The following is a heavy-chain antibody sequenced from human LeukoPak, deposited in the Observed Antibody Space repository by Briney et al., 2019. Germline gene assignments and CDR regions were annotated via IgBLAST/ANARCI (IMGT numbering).Heavy chain of an antibody. J-gene: IGHJ4*02. CDR1: GFTFSSYS. CDR2: LYSGGGT. V-gene: IGHV3-53*04. Sequence: GGSLRLSCAASGFTFSSYSMNWVRQAPGKGLEWVSVLYSGGGTNYADSVKGRFTISRHNSKNTLFLQMNSLRAEDTAVYYCARDRYYDYWGQGTLVTVSS. CDR3: ARDRYYDY. D-gene: IGHD3-10*01.